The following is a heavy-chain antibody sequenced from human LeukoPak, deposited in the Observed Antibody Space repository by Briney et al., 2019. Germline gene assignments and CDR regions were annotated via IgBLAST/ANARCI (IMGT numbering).Heavy chain of an antibody. D-gene: IGHD3-16*02. CDR2: IYHSGST. CDR1: GGSISSSNW. CDR3: ARHIARDYVWGSYRGGAGFDY. V-gene: IGHV4-4*02. J-gene: IGHJ4*02. Sequence: PSGTLSLTCAVSGGSISSSNWWSWVRQPPGKGLEWIGEIYHSGSTNYNPSLKSRVTISVDTSKNQFSLKLSSVTAADTAVYYCARHIARDYVWGSYRGGAGFDYWGQGTLVTVSS.